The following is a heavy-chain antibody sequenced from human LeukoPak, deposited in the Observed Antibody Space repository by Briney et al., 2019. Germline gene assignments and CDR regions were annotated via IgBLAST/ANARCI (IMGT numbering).Heavy chain of an antibody. CDR2: VYTRGST. CDR1: GGSINSYY. Sequence: SENLSLTCTVSGGSINSYYWGWIRQPAGKGLEWIGRVYTRGSTNYNPSLKSRITMSVDTSKNQFSLNLSSVTAADTAVYYCAGVSSGWYNEYWGQGTLVTVSS. V-gene: IGHV4-4*07. J-gene: IGHJ4*02. CDR3: AGVSSGWYNEY. D-gene: IGHD6-19*01.